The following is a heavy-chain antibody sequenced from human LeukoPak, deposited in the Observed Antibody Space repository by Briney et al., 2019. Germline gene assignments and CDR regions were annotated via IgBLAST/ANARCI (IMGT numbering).Heavy chain of an antibody. CDR3: AKVAHYYYGSESYYFFEH. CDR2: IKQDGTEK. Sequence: GESLRLSCTASGFTFTTYWMSWVRHPPGRGLEWVANIKQDGTEKYYVDSVKGRFTISRDNAKNSLYLQMNSLRVEDTATYYCAKVAHYYYGSESYYFFEHWGQGTPVTASS. V-gene: IGHV3-7*01. J-gene: IGHJ4*02. CDR1: GFTFTTYW. D-gene: IGHD3-10*01.